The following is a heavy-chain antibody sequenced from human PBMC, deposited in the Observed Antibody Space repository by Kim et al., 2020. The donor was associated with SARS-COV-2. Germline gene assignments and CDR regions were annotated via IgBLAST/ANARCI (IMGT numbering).Heavy chain of an antibody. D-gene: IGHD3-9*01. CDR1: GFTVSSNY. Sequence: GGSLRLSCAASGFTVSSNYMSWVRQAPGKGLEWVSVIYSGGSTYYADSVKGRFTISRDNSKNTLYLQMNSLRAEDTAVYYCARTPYYDILTGYYRVPFYFDLWGRGTLVTVSS. CDR3: ARTPYYDILTGYYRVPFYFDL. J-gene: IGHJ2*01. V-gene: IGHV3-66*01. CDR2: IYSGGST.